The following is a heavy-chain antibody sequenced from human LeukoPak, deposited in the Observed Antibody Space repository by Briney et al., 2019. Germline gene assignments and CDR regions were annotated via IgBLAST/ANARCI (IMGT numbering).Heavy chain of an antibody. CDR3: ARAQRYSSSWYYFGY. D-gene: IGHD6-13*01. CDR1: GFTFSSYW. J-gene: IGHJ4*02. Sequence: GGSLRLSCAASGFTFSSYWMSWVRQAPGKGLEWVANIKQDGSEKYYVDSVKGRFTISRDNAKNSLYLQMNSLRAEDTAVYYCARAQRYSSSWYYFGYWGQGTLVTVSS. V-gene: IGHV3-7*04. CDR2: IKQDGSEK.